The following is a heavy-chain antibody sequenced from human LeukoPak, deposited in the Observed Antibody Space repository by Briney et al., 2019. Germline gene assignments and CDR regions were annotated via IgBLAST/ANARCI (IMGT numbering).Heavy chain of an antibody. CDR1: GFTFSNYA. V-gene: IGHV3-23*01. CDR3: AKNRADIASSRVGCDY. CDR2: ISRSGGIT. Sequence: GGFLRLSCAAFGFTFSNYAMTWVRQVPGKGLEWVSIISRSGGITYYADSVKGRFTISRNNPTNPLYLQTNTLRGEDTSMYYCAKNRADIASSRVGCDYWGQGGLVTVSS. J-gene: IGHJ4*02. D-gene: IGHD2-15*01.